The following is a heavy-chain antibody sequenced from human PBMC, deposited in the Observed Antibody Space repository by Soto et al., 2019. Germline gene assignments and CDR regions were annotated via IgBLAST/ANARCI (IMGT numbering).Heavy chain of an antibody. D-gene: IGHD6-13*01. CDR2: ISWNRGSI. CDR3: AKDRSSWDLFDY. V-gene: IGHV3-9*01. Sequence: EVQLVESGGGLVQPGRSLRLSCAASGFTFDDYAMHWVRQAPGKGLEWVSGISWNRGSIGYADTVKGRFTISRDNAKNSLYLQMNSLRAEDTALYYCAKDRSSWDLFDYWGQGTLVTVSS. J-gene: IGHJ4*02. CDR1: GFTFDDYA.